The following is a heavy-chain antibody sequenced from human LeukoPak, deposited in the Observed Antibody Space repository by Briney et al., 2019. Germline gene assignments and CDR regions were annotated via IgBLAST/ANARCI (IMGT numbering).Heavy chain of an antibody. CDR1: GGSISSYY. D-gene: IGHD4-11*01. V-gene: IGHV4-59*01. CDR3: ARITVTTGYFDY. Sequence: SETLSLTCTVSGGSISSYYWSWIRQPPGKGLEWIGYIYYSGSTNYNPSLKSRVTISVDTSKNQFSLELSSVTAADTAVYYCARITVTTGYFDYWGQGTLVTVSS. J-gene: IGHJ4*02. CDR2: IYYSGST.